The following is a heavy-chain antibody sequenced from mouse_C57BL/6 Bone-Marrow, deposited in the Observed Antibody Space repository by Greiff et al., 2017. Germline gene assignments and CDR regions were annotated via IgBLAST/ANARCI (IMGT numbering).Heavy chain of an antibody. CDR3: AREGYYAYDLYYAMDY. CDR1: GYTFTSYW. D-gene: IGHD2-2*01. J-gene: IGHJ4*01. Sequence: QVQLQQPGAELVMPGASVKLSCKASGYTFTSYWMHWVKQRPGQGLEWIGVIDPSDSYTNYNQKFKGKSTLTVDKSSSTAYMQLSRLTSEDSAVYYCAREGYYAYDLYYAMDYWGQGTSVTVSS. V-gene: IGHV1-69*01. CDR2: IDPSDSYT.